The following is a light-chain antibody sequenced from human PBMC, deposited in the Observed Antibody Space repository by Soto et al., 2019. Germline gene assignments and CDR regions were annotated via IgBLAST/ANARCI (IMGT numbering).Light chain of an antibody. Sequence: SVLTQPRSASGTPVQRVTISCSVSSSNIGSNTVNWYQQLPGTAPKLLIYSNNQRPSGVPDRFSGSKSGTSASLAISGLQSEDEADYYCAAWDDSLNGYVFGTGTKVTVL. CDR1: SSNIGSNT. CDR3: AAWDDSLNGYV. V-gene: IGLV1-44*01. CDR2: SNN. J-gene: IGLJ1*01.